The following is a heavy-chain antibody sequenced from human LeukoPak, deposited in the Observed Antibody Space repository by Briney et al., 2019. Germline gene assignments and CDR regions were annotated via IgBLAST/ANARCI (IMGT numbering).Heavy chain of an antibody. CDR3: ALVGYCSGGSCSGGAFDI. J-gene: IGHJ3*02. CDR2: INAGNGNT. V-gene: IGHV1-3*01. CDR1: GYTFTSYA. Sequence: ASVKVSCKASGYTFTSYAMHWVRQAPGQRLEWMGWINAGNGNTKYSQKFQGRVTITRDTSASTAYMELSSLRSEDTAVYYCALVGYCSGGSCSGGAFDIWGQGTMVTVSS. D-gene: IGHD2-15*01.